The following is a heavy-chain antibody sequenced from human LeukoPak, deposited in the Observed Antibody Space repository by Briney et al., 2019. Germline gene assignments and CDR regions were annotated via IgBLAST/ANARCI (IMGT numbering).Heavy chain of an antibody. CDR1: GDSISGKY. D-gene: IGHD2-2*01. J-gene: IGHJ5*01. Sequence: PSETLSLTCIVSGDSISGKYWSWIRRPAGKGLEWLGRIYSSGTTDYSPSLMSRVTMSLDTSKNHISLRLRSVTAADTAVYYCARLDILVPRAVEWFDPWGQGTVVTVSS. CDR2: IYSSGTT. V-gene: IGHV4-4*07. CDR3: ARLDILVPRAVEWFDP.